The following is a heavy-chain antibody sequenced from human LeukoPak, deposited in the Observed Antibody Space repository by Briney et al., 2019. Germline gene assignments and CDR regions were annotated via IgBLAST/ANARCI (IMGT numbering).Heavy chain of an antibody. CDR1: GYTFTSYD. J-gene: IGHJ6*03. CDR2: MNPNSGNT. D-gene: IGHD4-17*01. V-gene: IGHV1-8*01. Sequence: ASVKVSCKASGYTFTSYDINWVRQATGQGLEWMGWMNPNSGNTGYAQKFQGRLTMTRNTSISTAYMELSSLRSEDTAVYYCARDGDYLYYYYYMDVWGKGTTVTISS. CDR3: ARDGDYLYYYYYMDV.